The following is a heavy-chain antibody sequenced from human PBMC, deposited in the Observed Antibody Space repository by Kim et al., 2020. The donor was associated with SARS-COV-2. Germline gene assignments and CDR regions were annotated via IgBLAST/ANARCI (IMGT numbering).Heavy chain of an antibody. J-gene: IGHJ4*02. CDR2: ISWDGGST. CDR3: AKEGSSSWADYFDY. CDR1: GFTFDDYT. V-gene: IGHV3-43*01. Sequence: GGSLRLYCAASGFTFDDYTMHWVRQAPGKGLEWVSLISWDGGSTYYADSVKGRFTISRDNSKNSLYLQMNSLRTEDTALYYCAKEGSSSWADYFDYWGQGTLVTVSS. D-gene: IGHD6-13*01.